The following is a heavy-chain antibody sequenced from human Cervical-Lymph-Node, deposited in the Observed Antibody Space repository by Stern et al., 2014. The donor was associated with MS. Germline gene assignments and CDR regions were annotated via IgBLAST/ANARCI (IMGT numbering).Heavy chain of an antibody. Sequence: QVTLRESGPTLVKPTQTLTLTCTFSGFSLSTSGVGVGWIRQPPGKALEWLALIYWADAKRYSPSLRNRLTITKDTSKNQVVLTMTNMDPVDTGTYYCAQTNYFASRSYSLYNWLDPWGQGTRVIVSS. CDR2: IYWADAK. D-gene: IGHD3-10*01. CDR1: GFSLSTSGVG. CDR3: AQTNYFASRSYSLYNWLDP. V-gene: IGHV2-5*02. J-gene: IGHJ5*02.